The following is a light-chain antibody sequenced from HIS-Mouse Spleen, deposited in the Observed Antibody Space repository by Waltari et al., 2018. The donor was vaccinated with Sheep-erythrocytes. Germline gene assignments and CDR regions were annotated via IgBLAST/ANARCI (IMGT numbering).Light chain of an antibody. CDR2: QDS. CDR1: KLGDKY. J-gene: IGLJ2*01. V-gene: IGLV3-1*01. CDR3: CSYAGSYPP. Sequence: SYELTQPPSVSVSPGQTASITCSGDKLGDKYACWYHQKPGQSPVLVIYQDSKRPSGIPERFSGSNSGNTATLTISGLQAEDEADYYCCSYAGSYPPFGGGTKLTVL.